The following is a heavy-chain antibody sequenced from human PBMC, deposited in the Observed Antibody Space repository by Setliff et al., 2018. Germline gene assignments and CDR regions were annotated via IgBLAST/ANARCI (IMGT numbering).Heavy chain of an antibody. Sequence: GGSMRLSCTHSGFTFTNYAMAWVRQAPGKGLECVSLISGDGGLTLYTDSVKGRFTVSRDFAKRTLFLQINSLRGEDTAVYYCAKAGGSGFAMDYFESWGRGTVVTVSS. CDR3: AKAGGSGFAMDYFES. CDR2: ISGDGGLT. J-gene: IGHJ4*02. V-gene: IGHV3-23*01. CDR1: GFTFTNYA. D-gene: IGHD3-10*01.